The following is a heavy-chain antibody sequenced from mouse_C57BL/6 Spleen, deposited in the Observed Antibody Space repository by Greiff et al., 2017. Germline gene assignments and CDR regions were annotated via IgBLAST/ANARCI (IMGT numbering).Heavy chain of an antibody. D-gene: IGHD1-1*01. CDR2: IHPSDSDT. V-gene: IGHV1-74*01. CDR1: GYTFTSYW. Sequence: VQLQQPGAELVKPGASVKVSCKASGYTFTSYWMHWVKQRPGQGLEWIGRIHPSDSDTNYNQKFKGKATLTVDKSSSTAYMQLSSLTSEVSAVYYCTMGYYLAWFAYWGQVTLVTVSA. CDR3: TMGYYLAWFAY. J-gene: IGHJ3*01.